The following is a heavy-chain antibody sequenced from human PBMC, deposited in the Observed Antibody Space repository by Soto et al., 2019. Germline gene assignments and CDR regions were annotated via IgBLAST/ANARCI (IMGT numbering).Heavy chain of an antibody. V-gene: IGHV4-30-4*01. CDR2: TYYSGYT. Sequence: QVQLQESGPGLVKPSQTLSLTCTVSGDSFSSGDYKWSWIRQPPGKGLEWIGYTYYSGYTYNNPSXKXRITMSVDTSKNQFSLKLSSVTAADTAVYYCARSGDYGAFDYWGQGTLVTVS. CDR3: ARSGDYGAFDY. CDR1: GDSFSSGDYK. J-gene: IGHJ4*02. D-gene: IGHD4-17*01.